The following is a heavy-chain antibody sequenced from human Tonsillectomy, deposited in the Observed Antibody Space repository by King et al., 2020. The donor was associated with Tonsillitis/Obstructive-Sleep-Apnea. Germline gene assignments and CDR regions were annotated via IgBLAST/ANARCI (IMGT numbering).Heavy chain of an antibody. CDR2: ISSSGRTI. V-gene: IGHV3-48*03. Sequence: VQLVESGGGLVQPGGSLRLSCAASGFTFSNYEMNWVRQAPGKGLEWVSYISSSGRTIYYADSVKGRFTISRDNARSSVYLQMNSLRADDTAVYYCARDVSGVGATPDYWGQGTLVTVSS. CDR3: ARDVSGVGATPDY. CDR1: GFTFSNYE. D-gene: IGHD1-26*01. J-gene: IGHJ4*02.